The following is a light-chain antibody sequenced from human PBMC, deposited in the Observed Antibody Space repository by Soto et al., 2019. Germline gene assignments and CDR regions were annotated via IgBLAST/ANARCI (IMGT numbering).Light chain of an antibody. CDR1: QSVSSSY. V-gene: IGKV3-20*01. CDR3: RQYGSSHLT. Sequence: EIVLTQSQGTLSLSPDERATLSCRASQSVSSSYLAWYQHKPGQAPRLLSYGASSKATGIPGRFSGSGSGTDFTLTISRLETEVLAVYYRRQYGSSHLTCGGGTKVQIK. CDR2: GAS. J-gene: IGKJ4*01.